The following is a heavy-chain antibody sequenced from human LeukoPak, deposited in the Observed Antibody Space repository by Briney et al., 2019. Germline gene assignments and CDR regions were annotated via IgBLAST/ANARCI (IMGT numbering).Heavy chain of an antibody. V-gene: IGHV4-59*01. D-gene: IGHD6-19*01. CDR1: GGSISSYY. J-gene: IGHJ1*01. CDR2: IYYSGST. CDR3: ARTSSGWYGRSEYFRH. Sequence: SETLSLTCTVSGGSISSYYWSWIRQPPGKGLEWIGYIYYSGSTNYNPSLKSRVTISVDTSKNQFSLKLSSVTAADTAVYYCARTSSGWYGRSEYFRHWGQGTLVTVSS.